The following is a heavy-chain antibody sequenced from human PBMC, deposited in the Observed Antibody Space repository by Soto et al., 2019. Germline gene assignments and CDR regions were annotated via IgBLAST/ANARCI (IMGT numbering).Heavy chain of an antibody. V-gene: IGHV2-5*02. CDR3: AHSLPFYDSSYYFDY. J-gene: IGHJ4*02. CDR2: IYWDDDK. Sequence: QVTLKESGPTLVKPTQTLTLTCTFSGFSLSTSGVGVGWIRQPPGKALEWLALIYWDDDKRYSPSLKSRLTIPKDTSKNQVVLTMTNMDPVDTATYYCAHSLPFYDSSYYFDYWGQGTLVTVSS. D-gene: IGHD3-22*01. CDR1: GFSLSTSGVG.